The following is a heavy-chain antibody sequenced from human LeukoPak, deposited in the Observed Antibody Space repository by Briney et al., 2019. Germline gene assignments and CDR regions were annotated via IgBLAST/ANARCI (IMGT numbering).Heavy chain of an antibody. CDR2: IFYSGGST. CDR3: ARRNTADASIDF. V-gene: IGHV4-59*08. CDR1: GGSIIGHW. J-gene: IGHJ4*02. D-gene: IGHD2/OR15-2a*01. Sequence: PSETLSLTCIVSGGSIIGHWWSWIRQPPGKRLEWIGDIFYSGGSTNYNPSLKSRLTMSLDTSKNQFSLKLTSVTAADTAMYYCARRNTADASIDFWGQGTLVTASS.